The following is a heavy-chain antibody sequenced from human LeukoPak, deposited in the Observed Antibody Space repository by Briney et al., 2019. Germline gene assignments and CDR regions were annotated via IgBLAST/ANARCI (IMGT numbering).Heavy chain of an antibody. V-gene: IGHV4-39*07. Sequence: SETLSLTCTVSGVSISSSSYYWGWIRQPPGTGLEWIGTIYYSGSTYYNPSLKSRVTISVDTSKNQFSLKLKSVTAADTAVYYCARGGYYGSGNDFRFDPWGQGTLVTVSS. CDR3: ARGGYYGSGNDFRFDP. D-gene: IGHD3-10*01. CDR1: GVSISSSSYY. CDR2: IYYSGST. J-gene: IGHJ5*02.